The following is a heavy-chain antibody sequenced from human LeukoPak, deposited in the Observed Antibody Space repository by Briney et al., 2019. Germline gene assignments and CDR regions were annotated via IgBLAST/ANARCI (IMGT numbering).Heavy chain of an antibody. CDR1: GFTFSYYW. Sequence: GGSLRLSCAASGFTFSYYWMAWVRQAPEKGLEWVANIKPDGSEKNYVDSVKGRFTISRDNAKNSLYLQMNSLRAEDTAMYYCATDSEGSLTDWGQGTLVTVSS. CDR2: IKPDGSEK. CDR3: ATDSEGSLTD. J-gene: IGHJ4*02. D-gene: IGHD3-10*01. V-gene: IGHV3-7*05.